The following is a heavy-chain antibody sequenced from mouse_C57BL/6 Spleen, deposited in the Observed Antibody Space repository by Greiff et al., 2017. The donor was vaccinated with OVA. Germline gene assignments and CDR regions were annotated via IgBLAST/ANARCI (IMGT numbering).Heavy chain of an antibody. V-gene: IGHV2-6*02. D-gene: IGHD3-3*01. CDR1: GFSLTSYG. CDR2: IWSDGST. Sequence: QVQLKESGPGLVAPSQTLSITCTASGFSLTSYGVHWVRQPPGKGLEWLVLIWSDGSTTYNADLKSRLSISKNNSKSQVFLKMNRLQTEDTAVYYCARHELGGAMDDWGKGTSVTVSS. CDR3: ARHELGGAMDD. J-gene: IGHJ4*01.